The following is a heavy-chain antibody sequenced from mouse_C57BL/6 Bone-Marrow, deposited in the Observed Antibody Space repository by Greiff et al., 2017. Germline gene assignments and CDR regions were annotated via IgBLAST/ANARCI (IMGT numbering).Heavy chain of an antibody. V-gene: IGHV1-69*01. J-gene: IGHJ3*01. CDR2: IDPSDSYT. Sequence: VQLQQPGAELVMPGASVKLSCKASGYTFTSYWMHWVKQRPGQGLEWIGEIDPSDSYTNYNQKFKGKSTLTVDQSSSTAYMQLSSLTSEDSAVYYCARGGWLLRNWFAYWGQGTLVTVSA. CDR1: GYTFTSYW. CDR3: ARGGWLLRNWFAY. D-gene: IGHD2-3*01.